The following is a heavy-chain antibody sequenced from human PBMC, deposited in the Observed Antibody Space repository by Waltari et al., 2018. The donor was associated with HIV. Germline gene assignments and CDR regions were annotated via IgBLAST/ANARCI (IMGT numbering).Heavy chain of an antibody. J-gene: IGHJ4*02. CDR3: ASEDFWGGPHQ. D-gene: IGHD3-3*01. Sequence: EVQLVESGGGLVKPGGSLRLSCVASGFPLHAFSMKWVRQAPGKGLEWVSSISSTSSFIYYADSLKGRFTVSRDNAKNSLYLQINNLRADDTAVYYCASEDFWGGPHQWGQGTLVTVSS. CDR2: ISSTSSFI. CDR1: GFPLHAFS. V-gene: IGHV3-21*01.